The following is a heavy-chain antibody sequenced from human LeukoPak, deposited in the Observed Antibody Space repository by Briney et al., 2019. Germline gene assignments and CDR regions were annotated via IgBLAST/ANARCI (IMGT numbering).Heavy chain of an antibody. CDR3: AKDQVYGSGSLEYYYYYMDV. CDR1: GFTFSSYS. CDR2: ISSSSSYI. J-gene: IGHJ6*03. D-gene: IGHD3-10*01. Sequence: GGSLRLSCAASGFTFSSYSMNWVRQAPGKGLEWVSSISSSSSYIYYADSVKGRFTISRDNSKNTLYLQMNSLRAEDTAVYYCAKDQVYGSGSLEYYYYYMDVWGKGTTVTISS. V-gene: IGHV3-21*01.